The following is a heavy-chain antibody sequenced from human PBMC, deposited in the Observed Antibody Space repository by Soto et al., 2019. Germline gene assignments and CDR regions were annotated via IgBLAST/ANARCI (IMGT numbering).Heavy chain of an antibody. D-gene: IGHD6-13*01. CDR2: ISAYNGNT. Sequence: ASLKVSCKASGYTFTSYGISWVRQAPGQGLEWMGWISAYNGNTNYAQKLQGRVTMTTDTSTSTAYMELRSLRSDDTAVYYCARDLGDYVLKKQLLVRWSGNWCDPWG. CDR1: GYTFTSYG. V-gene: IGHV1-18*01. CDR3: ARDLGDYVLKKQLLVRWSGNWCDP. J-gene: IGHJ5*02.